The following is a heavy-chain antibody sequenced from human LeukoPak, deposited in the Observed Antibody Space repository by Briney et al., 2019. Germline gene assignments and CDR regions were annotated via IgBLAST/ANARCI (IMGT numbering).Heavy chain of an antibody. Sequence: ASVEVSCKASGGTFSSYAISWVRQAPGQGLEWMGGIIPIFGTANYAQKFQGRVTITADESTSTAYMELSSLRSEDTAVYYCARARVYNWNDEGWFDPWGQGTLVTVSS. J-gene: IGHJ5*02. CDR3: ARARVYNWNDEGWFDP. CDR1: GGTFSSYA. V-gene: IGHV1-69*01. D-gene: IGHD1-1*01. CDR2: IIPIFGTA.